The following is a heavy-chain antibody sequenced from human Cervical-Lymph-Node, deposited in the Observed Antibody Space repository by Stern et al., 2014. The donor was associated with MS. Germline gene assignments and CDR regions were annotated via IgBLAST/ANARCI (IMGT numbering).Heavy chain of an antibody. CDR3: ARVPHYSSWSRHFDY. V-gene: IGHV1-69*01. D-gene: IGHD6-6*01. J-gene: IGHJ4*02. CDR1: GGSFSNYA. CDR2: ITPVSGTA. Sequence: VQLVESGAEVKKPGSSVKVSCKASGGSFSNYAVSWVRQAPGQGLEWMGGITPVSGTANYAQKFQGRVTITADESTSTAYMELSSLRSEYTAVYYCARVPHYSSWSRHFDYWGQGTLVTVSS.